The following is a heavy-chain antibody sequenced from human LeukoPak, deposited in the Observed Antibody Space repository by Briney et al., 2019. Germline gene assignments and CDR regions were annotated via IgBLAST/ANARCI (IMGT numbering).Heavy chain of an antibody. CDR3: ASSGPNDAFDI. CDR2: IYYSGST. CDR1: GGSISSSIYY. V-gene: IGHV4-39*01. Sequence: PSETLSLTRTVSGGSISSSIYYWGWIRQPPRKGLEWIGSIYYSGSTYYNPSLKSRVTISVDTSKNQFSLKLSSVTAADPAVYYCASSGPNDAFDIWGQGTMVTVSS. D-gene: IGHD2-15*01. J-gene: IGHJ3*02.